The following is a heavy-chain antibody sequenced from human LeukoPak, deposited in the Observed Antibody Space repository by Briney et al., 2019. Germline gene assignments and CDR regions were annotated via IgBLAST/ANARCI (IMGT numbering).Heavy chain of an antibody. CDR3: AKVASHYLPHFDH. V-gene: IGHV3-23*01. J-gene: IGHJ4*02. Sequence: GGSLRLSCAASGFTFSSFAMSWVRQAPGKGLEGVSAISGSGGSTYYADSVKGRFTISRDTSKKTLYLQMNSLRDEDTRVYNVAKVASHYLPHFDHWGQRTLVTVSS. CDR1: GFTFSSFA. D-gene: IGHD1-26*01. CDR2: ISGSGGST.